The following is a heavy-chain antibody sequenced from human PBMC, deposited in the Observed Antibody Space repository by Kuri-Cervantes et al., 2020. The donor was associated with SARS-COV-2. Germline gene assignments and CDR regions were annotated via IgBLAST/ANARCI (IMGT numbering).Heavy chain of an antibody. V-gene: IGHV3-7*03. CDR1: GFTFSSYW. D-gene: IGHD3-10*01. CDR3: TTRMVRGVG. CDR2: IKQDGSEK. Sequence: GESLKISCAASGFTFSSYWMSWVRQAPGKGLEWVANIKQDGSEKYYVDSVKGRFTISRDNAKNSLYLQMNSLKTEDTAVYYCTTRMVRGVGWGQGTLVTVSS. J-gene: IGHJ4*02.